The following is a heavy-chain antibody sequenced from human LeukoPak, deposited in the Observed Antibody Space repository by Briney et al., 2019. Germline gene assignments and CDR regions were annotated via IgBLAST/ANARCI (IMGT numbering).Heavy chain of an antibody. CDR1: GYTFTSYD. J-gene: IGHJ4*02. D-gene: IGHD6-13*01. Sequence: ASVRVSCKASGYTFTSYDINWVRQATGQGLEWMGWMNPNTGKTGYVQKFQGRVTMTRSTSISTAYMELSSLRSEDTAVYYCARDHSSRWSFDYWGQGTLVTVSS. CDR3: ARDHSSRWSFDY. V-gene: IGHV1-8*01. CDR2: MNPNTGKT.